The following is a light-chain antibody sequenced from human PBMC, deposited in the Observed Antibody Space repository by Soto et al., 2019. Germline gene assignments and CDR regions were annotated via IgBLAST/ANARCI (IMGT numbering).Light chain of an antibody. CDR2: AVN. V-gene: IGLV2-14*03. J-gene: IGLJ2*01. CDR1: SSDIGAYNY. Sequence: QSALTQPASVSGSPGQSITISCTGTSSDIGAYNYVSWYQQHPGKAPKLMIYAVNIRPSGVSNLISGCKSGNTASLSISGLQAEDEEYYYCTSWRHSTTMIFVGGTKLTVL. CDR3: TSWRHSTTMI.